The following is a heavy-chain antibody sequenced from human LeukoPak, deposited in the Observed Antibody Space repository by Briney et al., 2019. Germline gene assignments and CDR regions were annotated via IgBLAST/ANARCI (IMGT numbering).Heavy chain of an antibody. Sequence: GRSLRLSCAASGFTFDDYAMHWVRQAPGKGLEWVSGISWNSGSIGYADSVRGRFTISRDNAKNSLYLQMNSLRAEDTALYYCARSLHYYDSSGPFDYWGQGALVTVSS. D-gene: IGHD3-22*01. V-gene: IGHV3-9*01. CDR1: GFTFDDYA. J-gene: IGHJ4*02. CDR2: ISWNSGSI. CDR3: ARSLHYYDSSGPFDY.